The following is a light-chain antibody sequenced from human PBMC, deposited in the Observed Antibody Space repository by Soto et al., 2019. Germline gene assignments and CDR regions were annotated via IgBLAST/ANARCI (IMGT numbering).Light chain of an antibody. CDR3: AAWDDSLNGFYV. J-gene: IGLJ1*01. Sequence: SVLTKPPSASGTPGQRVTISCSGSSSNIGSNTVNWYQQLPGTAPKLLIYSNNQRPSGVPDRFSGSKSGTSASLAISGLQSEDEADYYCAAWDDSLNGFYVFGTGTKVTXL. V-gene: IGLV1-44*01. CDR2: SNN. CDR1: SSNIGSNT.